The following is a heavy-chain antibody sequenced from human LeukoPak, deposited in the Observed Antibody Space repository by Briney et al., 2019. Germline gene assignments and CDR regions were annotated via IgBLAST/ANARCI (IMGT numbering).Heavy chain of an antibody. Sequence: PGGSLRLSCAASGFTFDDYAMHWVRQAPGKGLEWVSGISWNSGSIGYADSVKGRFTISRDNAKNSLYLQMNSLRAEDTAVYYCAKVDGRTSVIYYFDYWGQGTLVTVSS. CDR3: AKVDGRTSVIYYFDY. J-gene: IGHJ4*02. CDR1: GFTFDDYA. D-gene: IGHD3/OR15-3a*01. CDR2: ISWNSGSI. V-gene: IGHV3-9*01.